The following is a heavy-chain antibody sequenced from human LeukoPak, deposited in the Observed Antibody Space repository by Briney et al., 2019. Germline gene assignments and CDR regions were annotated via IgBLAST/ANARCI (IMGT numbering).Heavy chain of an antibody. V-gene: IGHV1-2*02. CDR2: INPNSGGT. D-gene: IGHD2-21*01. CDR3: AREAVVGYYGMDV. Sequence: ASVKVSCKASGYTFTDYYMHWVRQAPGQGLEWMGWINPNSGGTIYAQKFQGRVTMTRDTSISTAYMELSRLRSDDTALYYCAREAVVGYYGMDVWGQGTTVTLSS. J-gene: IGHJ6*02. CDR1: GYTFTDYY.